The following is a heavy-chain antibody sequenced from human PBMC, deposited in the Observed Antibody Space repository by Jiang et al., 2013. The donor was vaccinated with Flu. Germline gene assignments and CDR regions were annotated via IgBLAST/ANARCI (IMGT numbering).Heavy chain of an antibody. CDR1: GDSIGSYF. V-gene: IGHV4-59*13. J-gene: IGHJ6*02. CDR3: ARSRYQNGSGGPFYYYGMDV. CDR2: ISYSGST. D-gene: IGHD3-10*01. Sequence: GSGLVKPSETLSLTCLVSGDSIGSYFYNWIRQPPGKRLEWIGYISYSGSTNSNPSLKSRVTILVDRSKNQFSLKLTSVTAADTAVYYCARSRYQNGSGGPFYYYGMDVWGQGT.